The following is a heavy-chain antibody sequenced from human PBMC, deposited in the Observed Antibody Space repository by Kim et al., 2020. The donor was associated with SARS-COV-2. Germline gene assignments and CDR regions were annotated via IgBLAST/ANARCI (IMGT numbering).Heavy chain of an antibody. CDR3: AREWYRGSGSYDHYYYGMDV. D-gene: IGHD3-10*01. CDR2: ISYDGSNK. J-gene: IGHJ6*02. Sequence: GGSLRLSCAASGFTFSSYAMHWVRQAPGKGLEWVAVISYDGSNKYYADSVKGRFTISRDNSKNTLYLQMNSLRAEDTAVYYCAREWYRGSGSYDHYYYGMDVWGQGTTVTVSS. V-gene: IGHV3-30-3*01. CDR1: GFTFSSYA.